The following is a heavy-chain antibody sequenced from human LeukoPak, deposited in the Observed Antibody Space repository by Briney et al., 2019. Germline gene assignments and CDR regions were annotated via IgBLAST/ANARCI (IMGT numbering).Heavy chain of an antibody. CDR2: TGSTGVST. J-gene: IGHJ4*02. D-gene: IGHD2-2*01. CDR3: AKDPGVVPAHYFDY. V-gene: IGHV3-23*01. CDR1: GFTFSSYA. Sequence: GGSLRLSCAASGFTFSSYAMNWVRQAPGKGLAWVSATGSTGVSTFYADSVKGRFTVSRDNSKNTLSLQMNSLRAEDTAVYYCAKDPGVVPAHYFDYGGQGILVTVSS.